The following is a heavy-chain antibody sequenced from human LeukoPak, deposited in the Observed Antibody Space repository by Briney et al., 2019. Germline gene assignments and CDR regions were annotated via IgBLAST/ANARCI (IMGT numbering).Heavy chain of an antibody. CDR3: ARDSSQDAFDI. Sequence: ASVKVSCKASGYTFTSYAMHWVRQAPGQRLEWMGWINAGNGNTKYSQEFQGRVTITRDTSASTAYMELNSLRAEDTAVYYCARDSSQDAFDIWGQGTMVTVSS. V-gene: IGHV1-3*03. CDR2: INAGNGNT. J-gene: IGHJ3*02. D-gene: IGHD6-13*01. CDR1: GYTFTSYA.